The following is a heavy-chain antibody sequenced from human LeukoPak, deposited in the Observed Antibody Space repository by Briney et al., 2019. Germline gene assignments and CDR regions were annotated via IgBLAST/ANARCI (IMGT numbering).Heavy chain of an antibody. V-gene: IGHV3-15*01. CDR3: TTYDFWSGYYLTNY. CDR2: IKSKTDGGTT. Sequence: GGSLRLSCAASGFTFSNAWMSWVRQAPGKGLEWVGRIKSKTDGGTTDYAAPVKGRFTISRDDSKNTLYLQMNSLKTEDTAVYYCTTYDFWSGYYLTNYWGQGTPVTVSS. D-gene: IGHD3-3*01. CDR1: GFTFSNAW. J-gene: IGHJ4*02.